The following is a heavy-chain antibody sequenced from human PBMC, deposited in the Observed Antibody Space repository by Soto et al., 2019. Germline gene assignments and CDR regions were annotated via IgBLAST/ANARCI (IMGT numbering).Heavy chain of an antibody. Sequence: SGPTLVNSTQTLTLTCTFSWFSLSTSGVGVGWIRQPPGKALEWLALIYWDDDKRYSPSLKSRLTITKDTSKNQVVLTMTNMDPVDTATYYCAHLWVTGTGFDYWGQGTLVTVS. V-gene: IGHV2-5*02. D-gene: IGHD1-20*01. CDR1: WFSLSTSGVG. CDR2: IYWDDDK. J-gene: IGHJ4*02. CDR3: AHLWVTGTGFDY.